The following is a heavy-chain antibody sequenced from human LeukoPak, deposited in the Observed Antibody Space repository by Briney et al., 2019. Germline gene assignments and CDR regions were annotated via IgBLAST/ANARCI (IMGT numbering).Heavy chain of an antibody. D-gene: IGHD5-18*01. CDR2: IRYDGCNK. CDR1: GFTFSSFG. Sequence: PGGSLRLSCAASGFTFSSFGMHWVRQAPGKGLEWVAFIRYDGCNKYYADSVKGRFTISRDNSKNTLYLQMNSLRAEDTAVYYCAKDTAMVYWGQGTLSPSPQ. V-gene: IGHV3-30*02. CDR3: AKDTAMVY. J-gene: IGHJ4*02.